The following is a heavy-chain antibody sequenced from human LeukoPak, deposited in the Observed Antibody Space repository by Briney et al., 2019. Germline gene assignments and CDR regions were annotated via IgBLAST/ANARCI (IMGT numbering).Heavy chain of an antibody. CDR1: GFTFSNLA. CDR2: ISAGGT. D-gene: IGHD1-26*01. J-gene: IGHJ6*03. V-gene: IGHV3-23*01. Sequence: GGSLRLSCAASGFTFSNLAMNWVRQAPGKGLEWVSTISAGGTFYADFVKGRFTISRDNSKNTLYLQMNSLRVDDTAVYYCARGGRYYYYMDVWGKGTTVTISS. CDR3: ARGGRYYYYMDV.